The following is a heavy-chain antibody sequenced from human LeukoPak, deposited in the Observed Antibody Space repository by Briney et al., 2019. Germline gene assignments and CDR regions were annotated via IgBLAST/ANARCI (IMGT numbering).Heavy chain of an antibody. D-gene: IGHD3-22*01. V-gene: IGHV3-23*01. CDR3: AKDQGDYYDSSGYYRIDAFDI. Sequence: GGSLRLSCAASGFTFNNCAMSWFRQTPGKGLEWVSAISGSGDRTYYAESVKGRFSISRDNSKNTLYLQMNSLRAEDTAVYYCAKDQGDYYDSSGYYRIDAFDIWGQGTMVTVSS. J-gene: IGHJ3*02. CDR2: ISGSGDRT. CDR1: GFTFNNCA.